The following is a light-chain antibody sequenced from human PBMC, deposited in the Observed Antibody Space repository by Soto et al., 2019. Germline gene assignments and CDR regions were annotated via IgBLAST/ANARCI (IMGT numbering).Light chain of an antibody. V-gene: IGKV1-5*03. CDR2: KAS. CDR3: QQYNSYSPT. Sequence: DIQMTQSPSTLSASVGDRVTFTCRASQSISVWLAWYQQKAGKAPNLLIYKASRLESGVPSRFSGSGSETEFTLTISGLQPGDSATYYCQQYNSYSPTFGQGTKVDIK. J-gene: IGKJ1*01. CDR1: QSISVW.